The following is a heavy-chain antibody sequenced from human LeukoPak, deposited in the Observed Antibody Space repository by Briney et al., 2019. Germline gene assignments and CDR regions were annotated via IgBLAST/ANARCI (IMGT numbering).Heavy chain of an antibody. V-gene: IGHV1-69*13. Sequence: GASVKVSCKASGGTFSSYAISWVRQAPGQGREWMGGIIPIFGTANYAQKFQGRVTITADESTSTAYMELSSLRSEDTAVYYCAREDCSSTSCYNGYYYYGMDVWGQGTTVTVSS. CDR3: AREDCSSTSCYNGYYYYGMDV. J-gene: IGHJ6*02. CDR1: GGTFSSYA. CDR2: IIPIFGTA. D-gene: IGHD2-2*01.